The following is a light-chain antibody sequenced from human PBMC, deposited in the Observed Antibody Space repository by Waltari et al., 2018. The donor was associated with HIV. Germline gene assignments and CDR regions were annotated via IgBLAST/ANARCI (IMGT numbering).Light chain of an antibody. J-gene: IGLJ3*02. V-gene: IGLV3-25*03. CDR3: QSADSSGNWL. Sequence: SYELTQPPSVSVSPGQTARITCSGDALSKQYAYWYQKTPGPAPVGVIYKDTMKSSRITERVSGSTSGTTVTLTISGVQAEDEADYYCQSADSSGNWLFGGGTKLTVV. CDR1: ALSKQY. CDR2: KDT.